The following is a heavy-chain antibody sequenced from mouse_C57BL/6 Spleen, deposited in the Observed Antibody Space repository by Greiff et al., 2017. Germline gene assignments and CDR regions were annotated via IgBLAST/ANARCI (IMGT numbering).Heavy chain of an antibody. CDR2: IYPSDGET. CDR3: ARRNSYGNYVPFAY. Sequence: QVQLQQPGADLVRPGSSVTLSCTASGYTFTSYWMAWVKQRPVQGLEWIGNIYPSDGETHYNQKFKDQATLTVDKAYSTAYMQLSSLTSEDSAVYYCARRNSYGNYVPFAYWGQGTLVTVSA. CDR1: GYTFTSYW. D-gene: IGHD2-1*01. J-gene: IGHJ3*01. V-gene: IGHV1-61*01.